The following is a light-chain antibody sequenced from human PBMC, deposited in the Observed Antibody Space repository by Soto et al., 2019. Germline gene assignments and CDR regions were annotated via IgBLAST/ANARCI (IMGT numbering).Light chain of an antibody. CDR3: QHGSDSPPCT. V-gene: IGKV3-11*01. CDR1: QHIGSY. Sequence: TEWTPNQPTLSVSPGEIATLSCRAGQHIGSYLAWYQQRPGQAPRLLLYEASKRATGIPARFSGSGSGTAFTVTIRSLEPEDFAVYLCQHGSDSPPCTFGPGTKVDIK. CDR2: EAS. J-gene: IGKJ3*01.